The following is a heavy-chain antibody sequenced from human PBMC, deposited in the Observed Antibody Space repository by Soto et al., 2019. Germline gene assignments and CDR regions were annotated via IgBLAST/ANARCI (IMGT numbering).Heavy chain of an antibody. J-gene: IGHJ6*03. CDR3: ARGKLEESVGVVIGYYMDV. Sequence: ASVKVSCKASGYTFTSYDINWVRQATGQGLEWMGWMNPNSGNTGYAQKFQGRVTMTRNTSISTAYMELSSLRSEDTAVYYCARGKLEESVGVVIGYYMDVWGKGTTVTVSS. CDR2: MNPNSGNT. D-gene: IGHD3-3*01. V-gene: IGHV1-8*01. CDR1: GYTFTSYD.